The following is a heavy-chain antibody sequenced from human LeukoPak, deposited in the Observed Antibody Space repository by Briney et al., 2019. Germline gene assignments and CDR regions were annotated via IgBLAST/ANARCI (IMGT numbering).Heavy chain of an antibody. V-gene: IGHV3-30*18. D-gene: IGHD6-6*01. CDR1: GFTLSSYG. Sequence: PGGSLRLSCAASGFTLSSYGMHWVRQAPGKGLEWVAVISYDGSNKYYADSVKGRFTISRDNSKNTLYLQMNSLRAEDTAVYYCAKNLIAARRPYYYYGMDVWGQGTTVTVSS. CDR3: AKNLIAARRPYYYYGMDV. J-gene: IGHJ6*02. CDR2: ISYDGSNK.